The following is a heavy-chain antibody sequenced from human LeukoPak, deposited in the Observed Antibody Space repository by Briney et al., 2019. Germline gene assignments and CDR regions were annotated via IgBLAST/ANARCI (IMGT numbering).Heavy chain of an antibody. CDR1: GYTFTGYY. CDR3: ARLVHSGVGEDDY. J-gene: IGHJ4*02. Sequence: AASVKVSCKASGYTFTGYYMHWVRQAPGQGLEWMGWINPNSGDTNYAQNFQGRVTVTRDTSISTAYMELSRLRSDDTAVYYCARLVHSGVGEDDYWGQGTLVIVSS. D-gene: IGHD3-16*01. CDR2: INPNSGDT. V-gene: IGHV1-2*02.